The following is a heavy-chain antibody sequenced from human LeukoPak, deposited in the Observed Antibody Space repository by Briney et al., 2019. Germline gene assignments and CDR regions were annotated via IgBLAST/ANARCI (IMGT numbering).Heavy chain of an antibody. D-gene: IGHD4-17*01. CDR1: GGSISSSSYY. V-gene: IGHV4-39*07. J-gene: IGHJ4*02. Sequence: PSETLSLTCTVSGGSISSSSYYWGWIRQPPGKGLEWIGSIYYSGSTYYNPSLKSRVTISVDTSKNQFSLKLTSVTAADTAVYYCATTPIYGDYFGGDFGWGQGTLVTVSS. CDR2: IYYSGST. CDR3: ATTPIYGDYFGGDFG.